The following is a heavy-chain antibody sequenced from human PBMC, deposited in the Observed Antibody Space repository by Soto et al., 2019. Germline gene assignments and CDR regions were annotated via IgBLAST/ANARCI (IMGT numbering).Heavy chain of an antibody. CDR2: IKEDGSET. CDR3: ARTFDNSSPRNDY. J-gene: IGHJ4*02. V-gene: IGHV3-7*05. D-gene: IGHD3-22*01. CDR1: GFTFSSYW. Sequence: EVQLVESGGGLVQPGGSLRLSCAASGFTFSSYWMTWVRQAPGKGLEWVANIKEDGSETYYVDSVKGRFTISRDNAKNSLYLRMNRLRAEDTAVYYCARTFDNSSPRNDYWGQGTRVTVSS.